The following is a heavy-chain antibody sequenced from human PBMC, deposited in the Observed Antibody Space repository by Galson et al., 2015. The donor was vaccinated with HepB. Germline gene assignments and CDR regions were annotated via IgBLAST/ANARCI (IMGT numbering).Heavy chain of an antibody. CDR3: ARMGGGDYFWFDP. D-gene: IGHD4-17*01. V-gene: IGHV2-70*04. CDR2: IDWDDDK. CDR1: GFSLSTSGMR. Sequence: PALVKPTQTLTLTCTFSGFSLSTSGMRVSWIRQPPGKALEWLARIDWDDDKFYSTSLETRLTISKDTSKNQVVLTMTNMDPVDTATYYCARMGGGDYFWFDPWGQGTLVTVSS. J-gene: IGHJ5*02.